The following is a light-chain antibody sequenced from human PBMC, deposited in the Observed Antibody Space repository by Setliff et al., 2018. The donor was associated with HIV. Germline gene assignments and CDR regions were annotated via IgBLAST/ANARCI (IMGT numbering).Light chain of an antibody. CDR3: CSYASGSTSLFV. CDR1: STDVGTYNL. J-gene: IGLJ1*01. Sequence: QSALTQPASVSGSPGQSITISCTGTSTDVGTYNLVSWYQQHPGKAPKVMIYEVSKRPSGISNRFSGSKSGNTAPLTISGLQPEDESDYYCCSYASGSTSLFVFGTGTKVTVL. V-gene: IGLV2-23*02. CDR2: EVS.